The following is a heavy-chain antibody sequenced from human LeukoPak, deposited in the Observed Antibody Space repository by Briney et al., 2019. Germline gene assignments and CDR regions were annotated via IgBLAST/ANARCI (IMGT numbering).Heavy chain of an antibody. CDR2: ISGSGGST. CDR1: GGSFSGYY. V-gene: IGHV3-23*01. D-gene: IGHD3-22*01. Sequence: LTCAVYGGSFSGYYWSWIRQPPGKGLEWVSAISGSGGSTYYADSVKGRFTISRDNSKNTLYLQMNSLRAEDTAVYYCAKGINYYDSSGDNFDYWGQGTLVTVSS. CDR3: AKGINYYDSSGDNFDY. J-gene: IGHJ4*02.